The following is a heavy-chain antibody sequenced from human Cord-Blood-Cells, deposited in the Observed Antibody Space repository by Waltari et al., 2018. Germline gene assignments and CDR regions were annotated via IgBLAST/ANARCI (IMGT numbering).Heavy chain of an antibody. J-gene: IGHJ3*02. Sequence: QVQLVQSGAEVKKPGSSVKVSCKASGGTFSSYAISWVRQAPGQGLEWMGVIITIFGTANEAQKFQGRVTITADESTSTAYMELSSLRSEDTAVYYCARGRITMVQGVIDAFDIWGQGTMVTVSS. D-gene: IGHD3-10*01. CDR1: GGTFSSYA. CDR2: IITIFGTA. CDR3: ARGRITMVQGVIDAFDI. V-gene: IGHV1-69*01.